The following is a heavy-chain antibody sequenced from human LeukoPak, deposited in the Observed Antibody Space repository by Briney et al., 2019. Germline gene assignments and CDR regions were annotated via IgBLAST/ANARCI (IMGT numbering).Heavy chain of an antibody. CDR2: SRGSCGST. D-gene: IGHD6-13*01. CDR1: GVTFSSYA. V-gene: IGHV3-23*01. J-gene: IGHJ4*02. CDR3: AKGRAAGFLPSDY. Sequence: GRSLRLSCAVSGVTFSSYAMSRVRQAASNGLESFSDSRGSCGSTYYVGSVKGRFTISRDNSKNTLYLQMNSLRAEDTAVYYCAKGRAAGFLPSDYWGQGTMVTVSS.